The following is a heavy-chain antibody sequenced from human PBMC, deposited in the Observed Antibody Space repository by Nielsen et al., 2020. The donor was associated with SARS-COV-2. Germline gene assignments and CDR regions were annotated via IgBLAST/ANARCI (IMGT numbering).Heavy chain of an antibody. V-gene: IGHV3-13*04. CDR3: ATNSDWRHDY. J-gene: IGHJ4*02. D-gene: IGHD6-19*01. CDR1: GFTFSSYD. CDR2: IGTAGDT. Sequence: GGSLRLSCAASGFTFSSYDMHWVRQATGKGLEWVSAIGTAGDTYYPGSVKGRFTISRDNVKNSLDLQMNSLRAEDMAVYYCATNSDWRHDYWGQGTLVTVST.